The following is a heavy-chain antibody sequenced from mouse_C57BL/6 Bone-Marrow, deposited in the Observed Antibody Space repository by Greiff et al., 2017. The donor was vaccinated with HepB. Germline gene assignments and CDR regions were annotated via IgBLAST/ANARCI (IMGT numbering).Heavy chain of an antibody. CDR3: ARLSYYYDYEGPYSY. CDR2: IYPRSGNT. CDR1: GYPFTSYG. V-gene: IGHV1-81*01. J-gene: IGHJ3*01. D-gene: IGHD2-4*01. Sequence: VQLVESGASLSRPGASVQLSCHASGYPFTSYGISWVKQRTGQGLEWIGEIYPRSGNTYYNEKFKGKATLTADKSSSTAYMELRSLTSEDSAVYFCARLSYYYDYEGPYSYWGQGTPVTVPA.